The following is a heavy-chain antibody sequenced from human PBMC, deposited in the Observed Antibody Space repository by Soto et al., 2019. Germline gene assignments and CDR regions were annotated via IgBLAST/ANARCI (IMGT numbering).Heavy chain of an antibody. D-gene: IGHD3-10*01. J-gene: IGHJ5*02. V-gene: IGHV3-23*01. Sequence: GGSLRLSCAASGFTFSSYAMSWVRQAPGKGLEWVSAISGSGGSTYYADSVKGRFTISRDNSKNTLYLQMNSLRAEDTAVYYCAKDVMVRHLPGGFFDPWGQGTLVTVSS. CDR2: ISGSGGST. CDR1: GFTFSSYA. CDR3: AKDVMVRHLPGGFFDP.